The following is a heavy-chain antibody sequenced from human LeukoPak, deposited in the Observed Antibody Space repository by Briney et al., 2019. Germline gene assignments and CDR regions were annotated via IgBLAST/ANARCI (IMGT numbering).Heavy chain of an antibody. Sequence: ASVKVSCKASGYTFISYGISWVRQAPGQGLEWMGWISAYNGNTNYAQKLQGRVTMTTDTSTSTAYMELRSLRSDDTAVYYCASSNILRYFDWLLPGAFDIWGQGTMVTVSS. V-gene: IGHV1-18*01. CDR1: GYTFISYG. J-gene: IGHJ3*02. CDR3: ASSNILRYFDWLLPGAFDI. CDR2: ISAYNGNT. D-gene: IGHD3-9*01.